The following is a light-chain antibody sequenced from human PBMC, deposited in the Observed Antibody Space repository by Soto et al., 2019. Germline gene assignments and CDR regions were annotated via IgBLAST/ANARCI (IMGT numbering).Light chain of an antibody. CDR1: QAVPSY. J-gene: IGKJ2*02. V-gene: IGKV3-11*01. Sequence: EVVLTQSPATLSLSPGERATLSCRASQAVPSYLAWYQQKPDQAPRLLIYDISNRATGIPSRFSGSGSGTDFTLTIISLEPEDVAFYYCHQRNSWPRSTFGQGTKLEIK. CDR2: DIS. CDR3: HQRNSWPRST.